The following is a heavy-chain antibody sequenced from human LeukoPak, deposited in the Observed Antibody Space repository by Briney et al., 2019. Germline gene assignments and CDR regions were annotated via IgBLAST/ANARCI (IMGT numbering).Heavy chain of an antibody. CDR2: INHSGST. J-gene: IGHJ6*02. V-gene: IGHV4-34*01. CDR3: ARVGRYFDWLFRLEGSYYYGMDV. Sequence: SETLSLTCAVYDGSFSGYYWSWIRQPPGKGLEWIGEINHSGSTNYNPSLKSRVTISVDTSKNQFSLKLSSVTAADTAVYYCARVGRYFDWLFRLEGSYYYGMDVWGQGTTVTVSS. D-gene: IGHD3-9*01. CDR1: DGSFSGYY.